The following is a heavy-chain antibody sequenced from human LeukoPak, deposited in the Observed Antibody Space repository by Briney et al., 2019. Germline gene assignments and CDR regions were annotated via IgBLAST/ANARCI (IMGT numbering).Heavy chain of an antibody. CDR3: ARVGSGSRSFDY. V-gene: IGHV4-30-4*01. CDR2: IHYSGST. J-gene: IGHJ4*02. Sequence: SQTLSLTCTVSGGSISSGDYYWNWIRQPPGKGLEWIGYIHYSGSTYYNPSLKSRGTILVDTSKNQFSLKLNSVTAADTAVYYCARVGSGSRSFDYWGQGTLVTVSS. D-gene: IGHD2-15*01. CDR1: GGSISSGDYY.